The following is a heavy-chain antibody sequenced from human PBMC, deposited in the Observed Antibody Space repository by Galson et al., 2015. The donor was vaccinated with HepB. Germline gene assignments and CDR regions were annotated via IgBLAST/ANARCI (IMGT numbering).Heavy chain of an antibody. Sequence: SLRLSCAASGFTFTSYSMNWVHQAPGKGLEWVSSISTSSSYIYYADSVKGRFTISRDNAKNSLYVQMNSLRAEDTAVYYCARQYCSGVSCYYAFDIWGQGTMVTVSS. CDR2: ISTSSSYI. CDR1: GFTFTSYS. J-gene: IGHJ3*02. D-gene: IGHD2-15*01. V-gene: IGHV3-21*01. CDR3: ARQYCSGVSCYYAFDI.